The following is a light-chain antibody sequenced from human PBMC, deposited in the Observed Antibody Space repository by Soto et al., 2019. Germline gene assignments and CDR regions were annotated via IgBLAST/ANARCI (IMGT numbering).Light chain of an antibody. Sequence: DIQMTQSPSSLSASVGDRVSITCRASQSIGTFLNWYQQKPGEAPNLLIHTSFTLYSGVPSRFSGTGSGTDFTLTISSLQPEDFATYYCQQNYSIPITFGQGTRLEIK. J-gene: IGKJ5*01. CDR3: QQNYSIPIT. CDR1: QSIGTF. CDR2: TSF. V-gene: IGKV1-39*01.